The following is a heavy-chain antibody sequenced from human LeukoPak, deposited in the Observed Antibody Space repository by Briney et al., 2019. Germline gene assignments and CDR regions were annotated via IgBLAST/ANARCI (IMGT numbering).Heavy chain of an antibody. CDR3: ALLAVASDFDY. CDR2: IGSSGTTR. V-gene: IGHV3-48*03. CDR1: GFPFSVYE. D-gene: IGHD6-19*01. Sequence: PGGSLSLSCAVSGFPFSVYEINWVRQAPGKGLEWVSNIGSSGTTRYYADSVEGRFSISRDNAENSLYLQMNSLRVEDTGIYYCALLAVASDFDYWGQGALVTVSS. J-gene: IGHJ4*02.